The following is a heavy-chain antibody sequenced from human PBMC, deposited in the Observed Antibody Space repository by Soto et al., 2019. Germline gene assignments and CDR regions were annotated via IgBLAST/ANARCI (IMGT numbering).Heavy chain of an antibody. V-gene: IGHV3-13*01. CDR2: IGAAGDT. Sequence: HPGGSLRLSCEASGFSFSTYDMQWVRQPTGKGLEWLSAIGAAGDTYYLDSVKGRFTISRENAKNSLYLQLNYLRAEDTAIYYCARKKPSYGMDVWGQGTTVTVSS. CDR1: GFSFSTYD. CDR3: ARKKPSYGMDV. J-gene: IGHJ6*02.